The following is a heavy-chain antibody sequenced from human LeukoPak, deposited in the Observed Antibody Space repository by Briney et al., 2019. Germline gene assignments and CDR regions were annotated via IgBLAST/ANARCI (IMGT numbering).Heavy chain of an antibody. D-gene: IGHD3-22*01. CDR2: ISSSSSYI. V-gene: IGHV3-21*01. J-gene: IGHJ3*02. CDR1: GFTFSSYS. CDR3: ARDDFDYDSSGYFLPGGDAFDI. Sequence: GGSLRLSCAASGFTFSSYSMNWVRQAPGKGLEWVSSISSSSSYIYYADSVKGRFTISRDNAKNLLYLQMNSLRAEDTAVYYCARDDFDYDSSGYFLPGGDAFDIWGQGTMVTVSS.